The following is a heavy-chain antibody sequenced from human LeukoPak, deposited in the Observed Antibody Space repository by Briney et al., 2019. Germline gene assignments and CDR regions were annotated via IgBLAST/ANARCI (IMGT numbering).Heavy chain of an antibody. V-gene: IGHV3-53*01. D-gene: IGHD6-19*01. CDR3: ASPTDQWLARAAWRFSLAY. CDR1: GFTVSSNY. J-gene: IGHJ4*02. CDR2: IYSGGST. Sequence: GGSLRLSCAASGFTVSSNYMSWVRQAPGKGLEWVSVIYSGGSTYYADSVKGRFTISRDNSKNTLYLQMNSLRAEDTAVYYCASPTDQWLARAAWRFSLAYWGQGTLVTVSS.